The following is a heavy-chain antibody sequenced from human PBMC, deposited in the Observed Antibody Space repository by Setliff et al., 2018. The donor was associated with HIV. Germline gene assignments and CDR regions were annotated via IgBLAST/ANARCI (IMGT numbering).Heavy chain of an antibody. CDR2: INPNSGDT. J-gene: IGHJ5*02. Sequence: ASVKVSCKASGYTFSDFYIHWVRQAPGQGLEWMGWINPNSGDTNYAQRFQGRVTMTRDTSSSTAYLELSRLISDDTAVYYCARNTPGIVPRRVGFDPWGQGTLVTVSS. V-gene: IGHV1-2*02. CDR3: ARNTPGIVPRRVGFDP. D-gene: IGHD1-26*01. CDR1: GYTFSDFY.